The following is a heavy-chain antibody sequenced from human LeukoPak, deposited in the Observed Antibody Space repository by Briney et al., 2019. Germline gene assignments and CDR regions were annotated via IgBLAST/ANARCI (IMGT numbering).Heavy chain of an antibody. CDR2: ISDSGRTT. CDR1: GLTFSNFK. CDR3: ASWAGNTQSDSWSGPFDY. Sequence: GGSLRLSCAVSGLTFSNFKMNWVRQAPGKGLEWVSYISDSGRTTFYADSVKSRFTISRDNAKNSLYVQMSSLRAEDTAVYYCASWAGNTQSDSWSGPFDYWGQGTLVTVSS. V-gene: IGHV3-48*03. J-gene: IGHJ4*02. D-gene: IGHD3-3*01.